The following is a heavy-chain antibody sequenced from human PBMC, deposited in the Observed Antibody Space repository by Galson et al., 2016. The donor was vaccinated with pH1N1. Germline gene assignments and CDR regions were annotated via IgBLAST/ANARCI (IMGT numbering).Heavy chain of an antibody. CDR1: GFTFSRYA. CDR3: AKVPAMAVSGYFDY. CDR2: IRSSGGKT. Sequence: SLRLSCAATGFTFSRYAMSWVRQAPGKGLEWVSGIRSSGGKTYSADSVKGRFTISRDNSKNTLYLQMNSLRVEDTALYFWAKVPAMAVSGYFDYWGQGIWVTVSS. D-gene: IGHD6-19*01. J-gene: IGHJ4*02. V-gene: IGHV3-23*01.